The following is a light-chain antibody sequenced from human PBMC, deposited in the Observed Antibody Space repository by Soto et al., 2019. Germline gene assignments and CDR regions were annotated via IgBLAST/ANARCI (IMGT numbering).Light chain of an antibody. V-gene: IGKV4-1*01. CDR1: QSVLYSSNNKNY. CDR2: WAS. CDR3: EQYYTTPRT. Sequence: DIVMTHSPDSLAVSLGESSTINCKYSQSVLYSSNNKNYLAWYQQKPGQPPKLLIYWASTRVSGVPDRFSGSGSGTDFTLTISSLQAEDVAVYYCEQYYTTPRTFGQGTKVDI. J-gene: IGKJ1*01.